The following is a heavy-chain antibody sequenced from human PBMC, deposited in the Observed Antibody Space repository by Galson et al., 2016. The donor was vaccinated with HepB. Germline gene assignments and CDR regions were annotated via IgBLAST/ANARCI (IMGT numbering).Heavy chain of an antibody. CDR1: GFTFGSFE. D-gene: IGHD1-26*01. V-gene: IGHV3-30*09. CDR2: ISYDGSNR. J-gene: IGHJ5*02. Sequence: SLRLSCAGSGFTFGSFEMTWVRQAPGKGLEWVALISYDGSNRYYGDPVRGRFAISRDTSKNTMYLQMNSLRPEDTAVYYCARDQGWEGGWFDPWGQGTLVTVPS. CDR3: ARDQGWEGGWFDP.